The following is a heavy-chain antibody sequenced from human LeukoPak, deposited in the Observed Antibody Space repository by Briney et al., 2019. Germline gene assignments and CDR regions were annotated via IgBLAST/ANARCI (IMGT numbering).Heavy chain of an antibody. J-gene: IGHJ4*02. V-gene: IGHV4-30-4*01. Sequence: PSQTLSLTCTVSGGSISRGDYYWSWIRQPPGKGLEWIGYINYSGSTDYNPSLKSRVTISVDTSKNQFSLKLSSVTAADTAVYYCARGKSKFDYWGQGTLVTVSS. CDR2: INYSGST. CDR3: ARGKSKFDY. CDR1: GGSISRGDYY.